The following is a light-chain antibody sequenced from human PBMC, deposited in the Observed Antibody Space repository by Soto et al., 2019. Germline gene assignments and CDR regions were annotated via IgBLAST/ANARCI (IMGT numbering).Light chain of an antibody. CDR3: FSYAGNSIGL. CDR2: DVT. V-gene: IGLV2-23*02. J-gene: IGLJ2*01. Sequence: QSALTQPASVSGSPGQSITISCTGTRSDVGSYNSIAWYQQHPDKAPRVVIFDVTKRPSGISDRFSGSKSGYTASLTISGLQAEDEADYFCFSYAGNSIGLFGGGTKVTVL. CDR1: RSDVGSYNS.